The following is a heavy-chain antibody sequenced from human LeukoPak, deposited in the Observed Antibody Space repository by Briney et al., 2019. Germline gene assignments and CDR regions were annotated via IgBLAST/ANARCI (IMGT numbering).Heavy chain of an antibody. CDR2: IKQDGSEK. CDR3: TRDSGRVNY. V-gene: IGHV3-7*01. CDR1: GFTFSSYW. J-gene: IGHJ4*02. Sequence: GGSLRLSCAASGFTFSSYWMSWVRQAPGKGLEWVANIKQDGSEKNYVDSVKGRFTISRDNAKNSLFLQMNSLRPEDTAVYYCTRDSGRVNYWGQGTLVTVSS. D-gene: IGHD6-19*01.